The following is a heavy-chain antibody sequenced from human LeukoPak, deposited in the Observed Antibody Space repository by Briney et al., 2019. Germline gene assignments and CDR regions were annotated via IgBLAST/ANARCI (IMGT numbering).Heavy chain of an antibody. Sequence: TSEALSLTCTVSSGSISSYYWSWIRQPAGKGLEWIGRIYTNGNTNYNPSLKSRVTMSVDTSKNQFSLKLTSMTAADTAVYYCARGQYGSGIDYWGQGTLVTVSS. V-gene: IGHV4-4*07. CDR2: IYTNGNT. CDR3: ARGQYGSGIDY. J-gene: IGHJ4*02. D-gene: IGHD3-10*01. CDR1: SGSISSYY.